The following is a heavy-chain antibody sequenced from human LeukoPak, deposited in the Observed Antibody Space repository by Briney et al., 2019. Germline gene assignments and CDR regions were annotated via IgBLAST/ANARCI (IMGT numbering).Heavy chain of an antibody. CDR3: ARVVYSGSWGYFDY. CDR1: GASTSSYY. D-gene: IGHD3-10*01. V-gene: IGHV4-59*01. J-gene: IGHJ4*02. Sequence: PSETLSLTCTVSGASTSSYYWSWVRQFPGKGLEWIGYIYYSGSTNYNPSLKSRVTISLDTSKNQFSLSLSSVTAADTAVYYCARVVYSGSWGYFDYWGQGILVTVSS. CDR2: IYYSGST.